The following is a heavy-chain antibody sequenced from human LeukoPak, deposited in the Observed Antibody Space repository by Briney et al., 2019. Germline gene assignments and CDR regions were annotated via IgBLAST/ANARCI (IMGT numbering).Heavy chain of an antibody. V-gene: IGHV3-30-3*01. Sequence: GRSLRLSCAASGFTFSSYAMHWVRQAPGKGLEWVAVISYDGSNKYYADSVKGRLTISRDNSENTLYLQMNSLRAEDTAVYYCARDLGDPLWFGSNWFDPWGQGTLVTVSS. D-gene: IGHD3-10*01. CDR1: GFTFSSYA. CDR2: ISYDGSNK. J-gene: IGHJ5*02. CDR3: ARDLGDPLWFGSNWFDP.